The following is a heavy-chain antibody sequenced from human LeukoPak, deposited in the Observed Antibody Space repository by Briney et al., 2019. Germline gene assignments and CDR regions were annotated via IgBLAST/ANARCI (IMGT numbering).Heavy chain of an antibody. J-gene: IGHJ4*02. V-gene: IGHV4-4*02. CDR3: ARGGIFGVVKKIRNYFDY. Sequence: SETLSLTCAVSGGSISSNNWWGWVRQPPGKGLEWIGEINHSGSTNYNPSLKSRVTISVDTSKNQFSLKLSSVTAADTAVYYCARGGIFGVVKKIRNYFDYWGQGTLVTVSS. CDR2: INHSGST. CDR1: GGSISSNNW. D-gene: IGHD3-3*01.